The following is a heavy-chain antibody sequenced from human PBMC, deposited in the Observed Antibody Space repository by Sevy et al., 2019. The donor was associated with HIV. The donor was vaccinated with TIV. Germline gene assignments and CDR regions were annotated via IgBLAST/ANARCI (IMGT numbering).Heavy chain of an antibody. CDR2: TYYRSKWYN. V-gene: IGHV6-1*01. D-gene: IGHD6-19*01. CDR3: ARDRCFDSSDRRFDY. Sequence: QSQTLSLTCAISGDSVSTNSDAWSWIRLSPSRGLEWLGRTYYRSKWYNDYAVSVKSRITIIADTSKNQFSLQLKSVTPEDTAIYYCARDRCFDSSDRRFDYWGQGTLVTVSS. J-gene: IGHJ4*02. CDR1: GDSVSTNSDA.